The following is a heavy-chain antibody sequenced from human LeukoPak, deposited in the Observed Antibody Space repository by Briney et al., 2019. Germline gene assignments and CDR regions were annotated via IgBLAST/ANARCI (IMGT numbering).Heavy chain of an antibody. CDR1: GYSISSGYY. CDR3: ASLGGILAGY. D-gene: IGHD3-9*01. CDR2: IYHSGST. Sequence: SETLSLTCAVSGYSISSGYYWGWIRQPPGKGPEWIGSIYHSGSTYYNPSLKSRVTISVDTSKNQFSLKLSSVTAADTAVYYCASLGGILAGYWGQGTLVTVSS. J-gene: IGHJ4*02. V-gene: IGHV4-38-2*01.